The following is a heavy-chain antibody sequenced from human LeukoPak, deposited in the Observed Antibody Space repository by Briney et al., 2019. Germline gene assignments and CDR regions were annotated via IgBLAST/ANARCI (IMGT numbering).Heavy chain of an antibody. CDR1: GYTFTGNY. V-gene: IGHV1-2*02. Sequence: ASVKVSCKASGYTFTGNYMHWVRQAPGQGLEWMGWIFPNSGGTEYALKFQGRVTMTRDTSISTAYMELSSLRSDDTAVYYCVAVTYTNYDDFDYWGQGTLVTVSS. J-gene: IGHJ4*02. D-gene: IGHD4-4*01. CDR2: IFPNSGGT. CDR3: VAVTYTNYDDFDY.